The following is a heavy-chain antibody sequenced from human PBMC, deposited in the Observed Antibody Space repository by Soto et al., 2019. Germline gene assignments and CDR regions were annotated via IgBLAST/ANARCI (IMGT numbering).Heavy chain of an antibody. J-gene: IGHJ6*02. CDR3: ATHLYSGYDPYYYSMEV. Sequence: EEQLLQSGAEVKKPGASLKISCKVSGFSFSIYWIAWVRRVPGKGLDWVGIIWPADSETIYNPSYQGHDIFSADKSISTAYLQCGSLAGPDTAIYYCATHLYSGYDPYYYSMEVWGQGTAVTVSS. CDR2: IWPADSET. V-gene: IGHV5-51*01. D-gene: IGHD5-12*01. CDR1: GFSFSIYW.